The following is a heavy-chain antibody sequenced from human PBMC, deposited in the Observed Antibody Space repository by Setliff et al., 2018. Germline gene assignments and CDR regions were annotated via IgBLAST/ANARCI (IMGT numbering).Heavy chain of an antibody. CDR1: GFTFSTYG. CDR3: ARAYYGTVNGYSSYYGLDV. J-gene: IGHJ6*02. V-gene: IGHV3-7*01. CDR2: IKQDGSEK. Sequence: PGGSLRLSCAASGFTFSTYGLNWVRQAPGKGLEWVANIKQDGSEKYYVDSVKGRFSISRDNAKNSLYLQMNSLRAEDTAVYYCARAYYGTVNGYSSYYGLDVWGQGTTVTVSS. D-gene: IGHD3-9*01.